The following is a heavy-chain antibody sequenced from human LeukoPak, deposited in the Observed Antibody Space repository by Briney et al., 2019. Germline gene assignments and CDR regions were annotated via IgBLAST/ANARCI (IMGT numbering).Heavy chain of an antibody. CDR1: GYSISSGYF. J-gene: IGHJ6*03. CDR3: ARDYSSSSVDYYYYMDV. V-gene: IGHV4-38-2*02. CDR2: IHHSGNT. Sequence: SETLSLTCSVSGYSISSGYFWGWIRQPPGKGLEWIGSIHHSGNTYYNPSLKSRISISVDTSKNQISLKLSSVTAADTAVYFCARDYSSSSVDYYYYMDVWGKGTTVTVSS. D-gene: IGHD6-6*01.